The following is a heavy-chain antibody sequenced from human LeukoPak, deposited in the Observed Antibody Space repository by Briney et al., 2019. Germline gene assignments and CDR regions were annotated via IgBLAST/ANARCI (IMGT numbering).Heavy chain of an antibody. Sequence: GGSLRLSCTVSGFTLRSYAMNWVRQAPGKGLEWVSAISETGAATYYADSVRGRFTISRDSSKNTLYLQVNSLRAEDTAVYYCEIKLTSGKLNWGQGILVTVSS. D-gene: IGHD3-10*01. CDR1: GFTLRSYA. J-gene: IGHJ4*02. CDR3: EIKLTSGKLN. CDR2: ISETGAAT. V-gene: IGHV3-23*01.